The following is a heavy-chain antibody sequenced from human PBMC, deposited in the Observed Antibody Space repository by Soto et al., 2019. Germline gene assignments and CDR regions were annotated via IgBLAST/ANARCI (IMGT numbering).Heavy chain of an antibody. J-gene: IGHJ4*02. V-gene: IGHV1-69*01. CDR1: GGTFSSYA. Sequence: QVQLVQSGAEVKKPGSSVKVSCKASGGTFSSYAISWVRQAPGQGLEWMGGIIPIFGTANYAQKFQGRVTIIADESTSTAYMELSSLRSGDTAVYYCARGARYSYGYRGGYYFDYWGQGTLVTVSS. D-gene: IGHD5-18*01. CDR2: IIPIFGTA. CDR3: ARGARYSYGYRGGYYFDY.